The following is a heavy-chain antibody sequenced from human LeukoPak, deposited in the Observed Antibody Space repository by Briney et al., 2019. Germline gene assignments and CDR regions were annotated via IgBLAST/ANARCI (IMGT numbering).Heavy chain of an antibody. Sequence: GGSLRLSCAASGFTFSSYAMSWVRQAPGKGLEWVSAISGSGGSTYYADSVKGRFTISRDNYKNTLYLQMNSLRDEDTAVYYCAKGFTTIAAAGTNWFDPWGQGTLVTVSS. CDR1: GFTFSSYA. J-gene: IGHJ5*02. V-gene: IGHV3-23*01. CDR2: ISGSGGST. CDR3: AKGFTTIAAAGTNWFDP. D-gene: IGHD6-13*01.